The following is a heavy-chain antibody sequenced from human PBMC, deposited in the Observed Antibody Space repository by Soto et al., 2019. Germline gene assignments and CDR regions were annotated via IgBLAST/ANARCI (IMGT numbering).Heavy chain of an antibody. J-gene: IGHJ4*02. CDR3: GKILVGATGHTDADS. CDR1: GGSVYSNGHY. D-gene: IGHD2-15*01. Sequence: SETLSLTCIVSGGSVYSNGHYWGWIRQPPGKGLEWIGSIDNNGVTNYNSSLKSRVTISRDTSKNQFSLRLTSVTAADTAVYYCGKILVGATGHTDADSRRPGTLVTVSS. CDR2: IDNNGVT. V-gene: IGHV4-39*01.